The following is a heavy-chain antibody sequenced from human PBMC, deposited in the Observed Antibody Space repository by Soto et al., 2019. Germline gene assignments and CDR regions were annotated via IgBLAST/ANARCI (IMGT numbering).Heavy chain of an antibody. D-gene: IGHD3-10*01. V-gene: IGHV3-23*01. CDR3: AKLYGSGSRYFYY. CDR1: GFTFSSYA. Sequence: HPGGSVRLSCAASGFTFSSYAMSWVRQAPGKGLEWVSAISGSGGSTYYADSVKGRFTISRDNSKNTLYLQMNSLRAEDTAVYYCAKLYGSGSRYFYYWGQGSLVTVSS. J-gene: IGHJ4*02. CDR2: ISGSGGST.